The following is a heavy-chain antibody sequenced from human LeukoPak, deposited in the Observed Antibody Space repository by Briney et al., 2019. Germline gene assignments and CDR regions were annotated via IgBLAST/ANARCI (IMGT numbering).Heavy chain of an antibody. D-gene: IGHD3-3*01. CDR3: AKETRIITIFGALDY. J-gene: IGHJ4*02. V-gene: IGHV3-23*01. Sequence: GGSLRLSCAASGFTFSSYAMSWVRQAPGKGLEWVSAISGSGGSTYYAGSVKGRFTISRDNSKNTLYLQMNSLRAEDTAVYYCAKETRIITIFGALDYWGQGTLVTVSS. CDR2: ISGSGGST. CDR1: GFTFSSYA.